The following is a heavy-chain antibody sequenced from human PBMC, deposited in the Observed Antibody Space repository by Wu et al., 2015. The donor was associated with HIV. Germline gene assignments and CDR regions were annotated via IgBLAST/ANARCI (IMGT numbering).Heavy chain of an antibody. V-gene: IGHV1-2*02. Sequence: QVQLVQSGAEVKKPGASVKVSCKASGYTFTGYYMHWVRQAPGQGLEWMGWINPNSGGTNYAQKFQGRVTMTRDTSISTAYMELSRLRSDDTAVYYCARDSPYSSSYGWFDPLGPGNPGHRLL. J-gene: IGHJ5*02. CDR1: GYTFTGYY. CDR2: INPNSGGT. CDR3: ARDSPYSSSYGWFDP. D-gene: IGHD6-19*01.